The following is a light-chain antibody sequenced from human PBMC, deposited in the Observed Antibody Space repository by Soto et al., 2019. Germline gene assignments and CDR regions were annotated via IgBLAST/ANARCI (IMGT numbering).Light chain of an antibody. CDR2: GAS. J-gene: IGKJ2*01. CDR3: QQYNNWPRT. CDR1: QSISSD. V-gene: IGKV3-15*01. Sequence: ETVMTQSPATLSVSPGERATLSCRASQSISSDLAWYQQKPGQAPRLLIYGASTPPTGIPGRFSGSGSGTEFTLTISSLQSEDFAVYYCQQYNNWPRTFGQGTKLEIK.